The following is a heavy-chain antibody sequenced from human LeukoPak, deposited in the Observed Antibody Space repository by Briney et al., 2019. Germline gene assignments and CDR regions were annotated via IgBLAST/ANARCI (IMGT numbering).Heavy chain of an antibody. CDR2: ISSSSSYI. CDR3: ARDSNDILTGYRYGMDV. J-gene: IGHJ6*02. V-gene: IGHV3-21*01. D-gene: IGHD3-9*01. CDR1: GFTFSSYS. Sequence: PGGSLRLSCAASGFTFSSYSMNWVRQAPGKGLEWVSSISSSSSYIYYADSVKGRFTVSRDNAKNSLYLQMNSLRAEDTAVYYCARDSNDILTGYRYGMDVWGQGTTVTVSS.